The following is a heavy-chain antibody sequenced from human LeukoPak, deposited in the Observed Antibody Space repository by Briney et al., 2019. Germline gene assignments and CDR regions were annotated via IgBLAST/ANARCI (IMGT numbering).Heavy chain of an antibody. CDR1: GYTFTGYY. Sequence: ASVKVSCKASGYTFTGYYMHWVRQAPGQGLEWMGWINPNSGGTNYAQKFQGRVTMTRDTSISTAYMELSRLRSDDTAVYYCAQTEGYCGGGSCYARDYWGQGTLVTVSS. CDR2: INPNSGGT. J-gene: IGHJ4*02. V-gene: IGHV1-2*02. D-gene: IGHD2-15*01. CDR3: AQTEGYCGGGSCYARDY.